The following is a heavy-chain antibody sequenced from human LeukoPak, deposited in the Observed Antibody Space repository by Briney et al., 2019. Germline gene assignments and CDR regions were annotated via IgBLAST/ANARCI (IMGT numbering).Heavy chain of an antibody. J-gene: IGHJ4*02. V-gene: IGHV1-18*01. Sequence: ASVKVSCKASGYTFTSYGISWVRQAPGQGLEWMGWISAYNGNTNYAQKLQGRVTMTTDTSTSTAYMELRSLRSDDAAVYYCARDFMSYYGSGSYARPPFDYWGQGTLVTVSS. CDR3: ARDFMSYYGSGSYARPPFDY. D-gene: IGHD3-10*01. CDR1: GYTFTSYG. CDR2: ISAYNGNT.